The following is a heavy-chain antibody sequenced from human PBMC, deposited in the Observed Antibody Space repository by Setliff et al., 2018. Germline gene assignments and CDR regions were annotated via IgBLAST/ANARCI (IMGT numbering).Heavy chain of an antibody. CDR3: ARHRAVAGAYYFDF. Sequence: LSLTCAVSGCSISSGYYWGWIRQPPGKGLEWIGSIYHSGSTYYNPSLKSRVTISVDTSKNQFSLKLTAVTAADTAIYYCARHRAVAGAYYFDFWGQGTLVTVSS. CDR2: IYHSGST. CDR1: GCSISSGYY. D-gene: IGHD6-19*01. J-gene: IGHJ4*02. V-gene: IGHV4-38-2*01.